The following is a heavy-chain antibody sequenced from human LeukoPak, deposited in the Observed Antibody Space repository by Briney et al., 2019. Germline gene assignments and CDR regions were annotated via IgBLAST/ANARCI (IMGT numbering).Heavy chain of an antibody. CDR2: ISAYNGNT. CDR3: ARAPLLLWFGEPLYYFDY. V-gene: IGHV1-18*04. J-gene: IGHJ4*02. D-gene: IGHD3-10*01. CDR1: GYTLTSYG. Sequence: ASVKVSCKASGYTLTSYGISWVRQAPGQGLEWMGWISAYNGNTNYAQKLQGRVTMTTDTSTSTAYMELRSLRSDDTAVYYCARAPLLLWFGEPLYYFDYWGQGTLVTVSS.